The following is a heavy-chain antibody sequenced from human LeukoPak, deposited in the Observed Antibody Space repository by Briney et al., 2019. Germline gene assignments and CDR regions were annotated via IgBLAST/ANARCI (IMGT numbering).Heavy chain of an antibody. CDR1: GYSISSGYY. CDR2: IYHSGST. V-gene: IGHV4-38-2*02. Sequence: SSETLSLTCTVSGYSISSGYYWGWIRSPPGRGLEWIGSIYHSGSTYYNPSLKSRVTMSIDTSKNQFSLKLSSVTAADTAVYYCASKRITMIRGPSFYYYYYYMDVWGKGTTVTVSS. CDR3: ASKRITMIRGPSFYYYYYYMDV. J-gene: IGHJ6*03. D-gene: IGHD3-10*01.